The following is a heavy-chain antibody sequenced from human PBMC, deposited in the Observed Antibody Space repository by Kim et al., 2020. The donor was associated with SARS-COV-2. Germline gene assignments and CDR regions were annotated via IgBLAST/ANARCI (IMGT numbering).Heavy chain of an antibody. CDR2: ISSSSSYI. D-gene: IGHD4-4*01. V-gene: IGHV3-21*01. CDR3: ARNRQRTDYIINCFDP. Sequence: GGSLRLSCAASGFTFSSASMNWVRQAPGKGLEWVSSISSSSSYIYSEDSVEGRFTISRDNAKKSMYLQMKSLRAEDTAVYYCARNRQRTDYIINCFDPWGQGTLVTVSS. CDR1: GFTFSSAS. J-gene: IGHJ5*02.